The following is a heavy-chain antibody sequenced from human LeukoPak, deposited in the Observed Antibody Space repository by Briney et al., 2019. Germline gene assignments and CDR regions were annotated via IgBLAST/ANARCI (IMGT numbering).Heavy chain of an antibody. CDR1: GFTFSSYE. J-gene: IGHJ4*02. D-gene: IGHD3-22*01. CDR2: ISSSGRNI. CDR3: ARDFYDTSGYYYDY. V-gene: IGHV3-48*03. Sequence: GGSLRLSCAASGFTFSSYEMNWVRQAPGKGLEGVSYISSSGRNIYYADSVEGRFTISRDNAKNSLYLQMNSLRAEDTAVYYCARDFYDTSGYYYDYWGQGTLVTVSS.